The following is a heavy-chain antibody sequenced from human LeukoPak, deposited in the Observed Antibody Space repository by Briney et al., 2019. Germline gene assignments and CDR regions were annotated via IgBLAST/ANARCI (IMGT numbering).Heavy chain of an antibody. CDR3: ARASSRISSSDH. V-gene: IGHV5-51*01. CDR2: IYPGDSDV. CDR1: GYSFTNYW. D-gene: IGHD6-6*01. Sequence: GESLKISCKGSGYSFTNYWIAWVRQMPGKGLEWMGIIYPGDSDVRYSPSFQGQVTISADKSISTAYLQWSSLKASDTAIYYCARASSRISSSDHWGQGTLVTVSS. J-gene: IGHJ4*02.